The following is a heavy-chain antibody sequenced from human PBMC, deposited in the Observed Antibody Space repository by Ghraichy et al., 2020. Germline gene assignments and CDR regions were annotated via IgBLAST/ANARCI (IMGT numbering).Heavy chain of an antibody. CDR1: GFTFDSYS. CDR3: ARDTDRSYRYGTNGYFDF. J-gene: IGHJ4*02. Sequence: GGSLRLSCAASGFTFDSYSMNWVRQAPGKGLEWISYISSSSTTIYYADSLRGRFTISRDNDQNLLYLQINGLRAEDTAVYYCARDTDRSYRYGTNGYFDFWGPGTLVTVAS. V-gene: IGHV3-48*01. CDR2: ISSSSTTI. D-gene: IGHD2-8*01.